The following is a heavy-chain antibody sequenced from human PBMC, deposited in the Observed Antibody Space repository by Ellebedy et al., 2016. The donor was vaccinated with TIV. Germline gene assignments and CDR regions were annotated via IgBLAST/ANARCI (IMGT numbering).Heavy chain of an antibody. CDR2: VHYSGIS. V-gene: IGHV4-39*07. CDR1: GGSISSPRYY. J-gene: IGHJ4*02. D-gene: IGHD5-12*01. Sequence: MPSETLSLTCIVSGGSISSPRYYWGWIRQPPGKGLEWIGSVHYSGISRYTPSLKSRVTLSVDTSNNHLSLSLISVTAADTAVYFCARVGYSGYDWPYWGQGTLVTVSS. CDR3: ARVGYSGYDWPY.